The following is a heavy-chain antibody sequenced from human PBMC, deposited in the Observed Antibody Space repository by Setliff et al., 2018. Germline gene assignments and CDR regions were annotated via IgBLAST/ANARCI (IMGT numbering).Heavy chain of an antibody. CDR3: ARVPSYGSGSYYYYYYGMDV. J-gene: IGHJ6*02. CDR1: GGSISSRSDY. D-gene: IGHD3-10*01. V-gene: IGHV4-39*01. Sequence: SETLSLTCTVSGGSISSRSDYWGWIRQPPGKGLEWIGSIYYSGSTCYKPSLKSRVTISVDTSKNQFSLKLSSVTAADTAVYYCARVPSYGSGSYYYYYYGMDVWGQGTTVTVS. CDR2: IYYSGST.